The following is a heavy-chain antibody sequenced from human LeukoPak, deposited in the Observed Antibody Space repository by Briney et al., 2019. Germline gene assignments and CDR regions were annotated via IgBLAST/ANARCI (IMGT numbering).Heavy chain of an antibody. CDR1: GYSFTVYY. V-gene: IGHV1-2*02. D-gene: IGHD4-17*01. CDR3: ASLYGDYVASDY. Sequence: ASVKVSCKASGYSFTVYYMHWVRQAPGQGLEWMGWINPNSGGTDYAQKFLGRVTMTRDTSISTDYMELSRLRADDTAVYYCASLYGDYVASDYWGQGTLVTVSS. J-gene: IGHJ4*02. CDR2: INPNSGGT.